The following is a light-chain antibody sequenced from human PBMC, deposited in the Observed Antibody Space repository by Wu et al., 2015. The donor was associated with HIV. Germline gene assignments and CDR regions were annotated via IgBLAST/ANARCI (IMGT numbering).Light chain of an antibody. CDR1: QSVSSSY. CDR2: GAS. CDR3: QQYSRSPLWT. J-gene: IGKJ1*01. V-gene: IGKV3-20*01. Sequence: EIVLTQSPGTLSLSPGERVTLSCRASQSVSSSYLAWYQQKPGQAPRLLIYGASSRATGIPDRFSGSGSGTDFTLTIGRLEPEDFAVYYCQQYSRSPLWTFGQGTKVEIK.